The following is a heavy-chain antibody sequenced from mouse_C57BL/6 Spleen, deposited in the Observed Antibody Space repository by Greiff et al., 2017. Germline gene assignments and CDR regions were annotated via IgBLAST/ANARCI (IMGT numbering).Heavy chain of an antibody. J-gene: IGHJ4*01. V-gene: IGHV1-82*01. CDR2: IYPGDGNT. CDR3: AVITAVEDAKDD. D-gene: IGHD1-1*01. Sequence: QVQLQQPGPELVKPGASVKISCKASGYAFTSSWMNWVKQRPGQGLEWIGRIYPGDGNTNFNGKFKGKATRTADKSSSTAYMQLSSLTSADSAVYFCAVITAVEDAKDDRGQGTSVSVSS. CDR1: GYAFTSSW.